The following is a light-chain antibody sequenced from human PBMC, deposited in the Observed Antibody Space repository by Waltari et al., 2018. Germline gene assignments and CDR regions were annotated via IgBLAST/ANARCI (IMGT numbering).Light chain of an antibody. J-gene: IGKJ1*01. V-gene: IGKV4-1*01. CDR3: HQYYNTRGT. CDR2: WAF. CDR1: QSVLNNSNNKTY. Sequence: DIVMTQAPDSLAVSLGEGAAINCKSRQSVLNNSNNKTYLGWYQQKPGPPPKLLIYWAFTRESGVPDRFSGSVSGTDFTLTISSLQAEDVAVYYCHQYYNTRGTFGQGTKVEIK.